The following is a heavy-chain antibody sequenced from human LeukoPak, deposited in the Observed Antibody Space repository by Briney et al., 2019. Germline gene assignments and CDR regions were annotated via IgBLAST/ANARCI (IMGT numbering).Heavy chain of an antibody. D-gene: IGHD2-15*01. J-gene: IGHJ4*02. CDR2: VNPSSGHT. Sequence: ASVKVSCKASGYTFTSYDINWVRQATGQGLEWMGWVNPSSGHTGFAQKFQGRVSMTTNTSISTAYMEVRSLKSEDTAVYYCARGAPGSSCGGGSCPYFVFWGQGTLVSVSS. CDR1: GYTFTSYD. CDR3: ARGAPGSSCGGGSCPYFVF. V-gene: IGHV1-8*01.